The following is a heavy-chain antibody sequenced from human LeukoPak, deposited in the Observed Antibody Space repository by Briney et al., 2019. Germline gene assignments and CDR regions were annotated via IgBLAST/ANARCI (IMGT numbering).Heavy chain of an antibody. J-gene: IGHJ6*03. CDR1: GVSFSGYY. Sequence: SETLSLTCAVYGVSFSGYYWSWIRQPPGKGLEWIGEINHSGSTNYNPSLKSRVTISVDTSKNQFSLKLSSVTAADTAVYYCARAVLWFGELLSGYYYMDVWAKGTTVTVSS. D-gene: IGHD3-10*01. V-gene: IGHV4-34*01. CDR3: ARAVLWFGELLSGYYYMDV. CDR2: INHSGST.